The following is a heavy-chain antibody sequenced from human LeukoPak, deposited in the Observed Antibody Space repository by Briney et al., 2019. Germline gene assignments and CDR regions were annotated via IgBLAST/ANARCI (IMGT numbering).Heavy chain of an antibody. J-gene: IGHJ6*04. V-gene: IGHV1-8*01. CDR2: INPNSGNT. CDR3: ARGSYYYDSSGYYGMDV. D-gene: IGHD3-22*01. CDR1: GYTFTSYD. Sequence: ASVKVSCKASGYTFTSYDINWVRQATGQGLEWMGWINPNSGNTGYAQKFQGRVTMTRNTSISTAYMELSSLRSEDTAVYYCARGSYYYDSSGYYGMDVWGKGTTVTVSS.